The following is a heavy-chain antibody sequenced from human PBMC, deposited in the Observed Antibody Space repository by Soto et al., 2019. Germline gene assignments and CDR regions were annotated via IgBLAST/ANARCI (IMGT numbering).Heavy chain of an antibody. J-gene: IGHJ4*02. CDR2: IKTDGSSA. CDR1: GFSFSSYW. Sequence: EVQLVESGGGLVQPGGSLRLSCAASGFSFSSYWIHWVRQAPGKGLVWVSRIKTDGSSADYADSVKGRFTISRDNANNTLYLQMNNLRGEDTAVYFCAKREGNTYGLFHWGQGTLVAVSS. D-gene: IGHD5-18*01. V-gene: IGHV3-74*01. CDR3: AKREGNTYGLFH.